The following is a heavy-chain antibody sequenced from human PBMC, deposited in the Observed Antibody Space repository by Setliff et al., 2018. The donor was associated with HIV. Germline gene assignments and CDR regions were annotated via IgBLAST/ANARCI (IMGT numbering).Heavy chain of an antibody. V-gene: IGHV3-7*01. CDR1: GFYFTNAW. D-gene: IGHD3-10*01. Sequence: PGGSLRLSCAASGFYFTNAWMTWVRQTPGKGLEWVANMNQDGTEINYVDSVKGRFSISRDNAKNSLYLQMNSLRAEDTAVYYCARVRHRGYYYGSGSFDYWGLGTLVTVSS. J-gene: IGHJ4*02. CDR3: ARVRHRGYYYGSGSFDY. CDR2: MNQDGTEI.